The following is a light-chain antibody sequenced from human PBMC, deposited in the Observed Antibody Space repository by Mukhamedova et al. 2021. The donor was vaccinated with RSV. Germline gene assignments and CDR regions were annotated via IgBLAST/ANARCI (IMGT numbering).Light chain of an antibody. V-gene: IGLV4-60*03. Sequence: GHSRYMIAWHQQRPGKAPRYLLEVEGSGAYSRGSGIPDRFSGSSSGADRSLTIANLHSEDEAVYYCETWDSDSLVLGGGTKLTVL. J-gene: IGLJ3*02. CDR2: VEGSGAY. CDR3: ETWDSDSLV. CDR1: GHSRYM.